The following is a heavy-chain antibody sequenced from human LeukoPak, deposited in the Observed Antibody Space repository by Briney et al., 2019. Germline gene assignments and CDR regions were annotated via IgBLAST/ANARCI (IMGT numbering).Heavy chain of an antibody. CDR1: GLTISSYS. J-gene: IGHJ6*03. CDR3: ARVATTLYYYYMDV. D-gene: IGHD5-12*01. V-gene: IGHV3-48*01. CDR2: ISSSSSTI. Sequence: GGSLRLSCAASGLTISSYSMNWVRQAPGKGLQWVSYISSSSSTIYYADSVKGRFTISRDNAKNSLYLQMNSLRAEDTAVYYCARVATTLYYYYMDVWGKGTTVTISS.